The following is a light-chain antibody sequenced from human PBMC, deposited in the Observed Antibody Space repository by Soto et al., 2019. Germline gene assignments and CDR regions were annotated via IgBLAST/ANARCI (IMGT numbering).Light chain of an antibody. CDR2: GAS. CDR1: QSVSSSY. Sequence: EIVLPQSPGTLSLSPGERATLSCRASQSVSSSYLAWYQQKPGQAPRLLIYGASSRATGIPDRFSGSGSGTVFTLTISRLEPEDFAVYYCQQYGSSSFTFGPGTKVDIK. V-gene: IGKV3-20*01. J-gene: IGKJ3*01. CDR3: QQYGSSSFT.